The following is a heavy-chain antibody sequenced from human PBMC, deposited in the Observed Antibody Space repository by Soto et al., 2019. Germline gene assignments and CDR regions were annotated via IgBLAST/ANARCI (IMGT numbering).Heavy chain of an antibody. Sequence: GESLKISCKGSGCRFSSYWIAWVRQMPGKGLEWMGIIYPGDSDTIYSPSFQGQVTFSADKSTSTAYLQWSSLKASDTAMYYCARQGSNGAYYYYGMDVWGQGTTVTVSS. CDR3: ARQGSNGAYYYYGMDV. D-gene: IGHD2-8*01. V-gene: IGHV5-51*01. CDR2: IYPGDSDT. CDR1: GCRFSSYW. J-gene: IGHJ6*02.